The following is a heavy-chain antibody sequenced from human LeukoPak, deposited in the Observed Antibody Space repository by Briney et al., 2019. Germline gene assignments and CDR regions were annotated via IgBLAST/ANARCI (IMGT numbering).Heavy chain of an antibody. Sequence: SQTLSLTCAVSGGSISSGGYSWSWVRQPPGKGLEWIGYIYHSGSTYYNPSLKSRVTISVDRSKNQFSLKLSSVTAADTAVYYCASGGKSTVTTLEHWGQGTLVTVSS. CDR2: IYHSGST. D-gene: IGHD4-17*01. CDR3: ASGGKSTVTTLEH. CDR1: GGSISSGGYS. V-gene: IGHV4-30-2*01. J-gene: IGHJ1*01.